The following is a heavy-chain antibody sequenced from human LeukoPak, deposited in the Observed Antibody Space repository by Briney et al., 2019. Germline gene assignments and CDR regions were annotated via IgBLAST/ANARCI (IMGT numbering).Heavy chain of an antibody. CDR2: IRYDGSNK. D-gene: IGHD3-3*01. J-gene: IGHJ4*02. CDR3: AKDPREFWYYDFWSGEYYFDY. Sequence: GGSLRLSCAASGFTFSSYEMNWVRQAPGKGVEWVAFIRYDGSNKYYADSVKGRFTISRDNSKNTLYLQMNSLRAEDTAVYYCAKDPREFWYYDFWSGEYYFDYWGQGTLVTVSS. V-gene: IGHV3-30*02. CDR1: GFTFSSYE.